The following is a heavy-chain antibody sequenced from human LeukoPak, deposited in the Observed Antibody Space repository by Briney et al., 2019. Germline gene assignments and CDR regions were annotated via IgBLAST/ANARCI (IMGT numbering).Heavy chain of an antibody. J-gene: IGHJ4*02. D-gene: IGHD3-22*01. CDR1: GYTLTELS. CDR2: FDPEDGET. V-gene: IGHV1-24*01. CDR3: ATAYYYDSSGYSLNLNY. Sequence: ASVKASCKVSGYTLTELSMHWVRQAPGKGLEWMGGFDPEDGETIYAQKFQGRVTMTEDTSTDTAYMELSSLRSEDTAVYYCATAYYYDSSGYSLNLNYWGQGTLVTVSS.